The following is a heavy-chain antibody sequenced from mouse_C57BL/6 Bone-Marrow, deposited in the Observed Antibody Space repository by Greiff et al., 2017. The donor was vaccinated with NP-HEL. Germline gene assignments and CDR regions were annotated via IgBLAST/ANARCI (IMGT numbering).Heavy chain of an antibody. J-gene: IGHJ3*01. D-gene: IGHD2-3*01. Sequence: VQLQQSGTVLARPGASVKMSCKTSGYTFTSYWMHWVKQRPGQGLEWIGAIYPGNGDTSYNQKFKGKAKLTAVTSASTAYMELSSLTNEDSADYYGTRSGGWLLRRDPFAYWGQGTLVTVSA. CDR1: GYTFTSYW. CDR3: TRSGGWLLRRDPFAY. CDR2: IYPGNGDT. V-gene: IGHV1-5*01.